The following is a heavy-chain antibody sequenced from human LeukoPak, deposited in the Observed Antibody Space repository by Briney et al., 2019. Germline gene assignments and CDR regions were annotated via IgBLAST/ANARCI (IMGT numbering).Heavy chain of an antibody. V-gene: IGHV3-43*01. J-gene: IGHJ4*02. CDR3: AKDFGGGRGYSYGGFDY. Sequence: GGSLRLPCAASGFPFDEYTMHWVRQAPGKGQKWVSLISWEDGSTYYADSVKGLITISRDNSKNSLYLQMNSLRTEDTALYYCAKDFGGGRGYSYGGFDYWGQGTLVTVSS. CDR1: GFPFDEYT. D-gene: IGHD5-18*01. CDR2: ISWEDGST.